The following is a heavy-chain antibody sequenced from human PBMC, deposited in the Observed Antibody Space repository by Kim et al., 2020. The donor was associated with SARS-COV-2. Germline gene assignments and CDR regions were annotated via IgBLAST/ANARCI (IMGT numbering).Heavy chain of an antibody. Sequence: SETLSLTCTVSGGSVSSGSYYWSWIRQPPGKGLEWIGYIYYSGSTNYNPSLKSRVTISVDTSKNQFSLKLSSVTAADTAVYYCARGGGGCRIDYWGQGTL. CDR2: IYYSGST. CDR3: ARGGGGCRIDY. V-gene: IGHV4-61*01. J-gene: IGHJ4*02. CDR1: GGSVSSGSYY. D-gene: IGHD2-15*01.